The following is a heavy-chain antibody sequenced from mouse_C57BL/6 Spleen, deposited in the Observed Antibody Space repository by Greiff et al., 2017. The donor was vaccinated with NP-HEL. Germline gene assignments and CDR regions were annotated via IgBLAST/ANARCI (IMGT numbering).Heavy chain of an antibody. CDR3: ARWDYYGSSYVGYFDY. J-gene: IGHJ2*01. D-gene: IGHD1-1*01. CDR1: GYTFTSYW. V-gene: IGHV1-69*01. Sequence: QVQLQQPGAELVMPGASVKLSCKASGYTFTSYWMHWVKQRPGQGLEWIGEIDPSDSYTNYNQKFKGKSTLTVDKSSSTAYMQLSSLTSEDSAVYYCARWDYYGSSYVGYFDYWGQGTTLTVSS. CDR2: IDPSDSYT.